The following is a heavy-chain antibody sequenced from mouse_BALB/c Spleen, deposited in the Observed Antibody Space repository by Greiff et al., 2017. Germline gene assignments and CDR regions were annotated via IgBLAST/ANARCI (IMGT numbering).Heavy chain of an antibody. CDR1: GFAFSSYD. V-gene: IGHV5-12-1*01. D-gene: IGHD2-10*02. Sequence: EVKLVESGGGLVKPGGSLKLSCAASGFAFSSYDMSWVRQTPEKRLEWVAYISSGGGSTYYPDTVKGRFTISRDNAKNTLYLQMSSLKSEDTAMYYCARLVCYAMDYWGQGTSVTVSS. CDR2: ISSGGGST. CDR3: ARLVCYAMDY. J-gene: IGHJ4*01.